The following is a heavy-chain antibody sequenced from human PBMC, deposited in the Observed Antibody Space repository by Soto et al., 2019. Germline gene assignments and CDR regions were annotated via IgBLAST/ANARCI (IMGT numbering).Heavy chain of an antibody. CDR2: MSYDGSHK. J-gene: IGHJ6*02. CDR1: GFTFSNFA. CDR3: ARDYSYQRAMDV. Sequence: LRLSCAASGFTFSNFAMYWVRQAPGKGLEWVTVMSYDGSHKYYADSVKGRFTISRDNSKNTLYLQMNNLRAEDSAVYFCARDYSYQRAMDVWGQGTTVTVSS. D-gene: IGHD2-15*01. V-gene: IGHV3-30-3*01.